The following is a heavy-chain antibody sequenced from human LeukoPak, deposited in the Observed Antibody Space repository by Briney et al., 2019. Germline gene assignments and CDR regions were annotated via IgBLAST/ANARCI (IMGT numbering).Heavy chain of an antibody. D-gene: IGHD2-21*01. CDR3: ARYSNTTGGMDV. CDR2: IIPVLGVS. J-gene: IGHJ6*02. Sequence: SVKVSCKASGGSFSSYVITWVRQAPGQGLEWMGRIIPVLGVSNFAQKFQGRVTITADKSTNTAHMELSRLESGDTAVYYCARYSNTTGGMDVWGQGTTVTVSS. CDR1: GGSFSSYV. V-gene: IGHV1-69*04.